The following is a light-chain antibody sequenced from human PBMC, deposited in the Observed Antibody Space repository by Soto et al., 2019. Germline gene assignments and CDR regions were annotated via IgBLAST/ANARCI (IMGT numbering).Light chain of an antibody. V-gene: IGKV3-20*01. Sequence: EIVLTKSPGTLSLSPGERDTLSCRASQTVTRSYLAWYQQKPGQAPRLLIYGASTRATGIPARFSGSGSGTDFTLTISRLEPEDFAVYYCQQYGSSPPVTVGQGTKVDIK. CDR3: QQYGSSPPVT. J-gene: IGKJ1*01. CDR1: QTVTRSY. CDR2: GAS.